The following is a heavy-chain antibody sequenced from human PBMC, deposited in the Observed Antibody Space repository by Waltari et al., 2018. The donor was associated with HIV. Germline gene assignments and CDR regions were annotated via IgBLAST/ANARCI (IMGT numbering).Heavy chain of an antibody. J-gene: IGHJ6*02. CDR1: VFTFSIYW. V-gene: IGHV3-7*01. Sequence: EVQLVESGGGLVQPGGSLRLSCVDSVFTFSIYWMSWVRQAPGKRLEWLAMINPDGNDIYYVDSVKGRFTISRDNAKNSLYLQMSSLRADDTALYFCATGGGSGMDVWGQGTTVIVSS. CDR2: INPDGNDI. D-gene: IGHD3-16*01. CDR3: ATGGGSGMDV.